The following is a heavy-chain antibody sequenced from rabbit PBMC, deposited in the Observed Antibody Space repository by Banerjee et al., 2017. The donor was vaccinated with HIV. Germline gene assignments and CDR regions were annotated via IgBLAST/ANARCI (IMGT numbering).Heavy chain of an antibody. CDR2: IYTGSSGST. D-gene: IGHD4-1*01. CDR1: GFSFSSGYD. V-gene: IGHV1S40*01. J-gene: IGHJ3*01. CDR3: ARDLAGVIGWNFGV. Sequence: QSLEESGGDLVKPGASLTLTCTASGFSFSSGYDMCWVRQAPGKGLEWIACIYTGSSGSTYYASWVNGRFTISLDNAQNTVFLQMTSLTAADTATYFCARDLAGVIGWNFGVWGQGTLVTVS.